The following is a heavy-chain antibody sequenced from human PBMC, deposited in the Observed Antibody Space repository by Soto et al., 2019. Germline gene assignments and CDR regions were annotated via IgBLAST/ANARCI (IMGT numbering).Heavy chain of an antibody. D-gene: IGHD1-26*01. CDR2: IYYSGST. CDR1: GGSVSRGSYY. V-gene: IGHV4-61*01. J-gene: IGHJ4*02. Sequence: PSETLSLTCTVSGGSVSRGSYYWSWIRQPPGKGLEWIGYIYYSGSTNCNPSLKSRVTISVDTSKNQFSLKLSSVTAADTAVYYCARRYGSAIDYWGQGTLVTVSS. CDR3: ARRYGSAIDY.